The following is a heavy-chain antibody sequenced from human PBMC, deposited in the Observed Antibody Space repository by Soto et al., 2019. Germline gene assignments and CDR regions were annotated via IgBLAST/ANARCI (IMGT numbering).Heavy chain of an antibody. J-gene: IGHJ4*02. CDR3: GRGGGPYVWFNEF. CDR2: IIPVFGTT. V-gene: IGHV1-69*01. Sequence: QEQLVQSGPEAKKPGSSVKVSCKDSGGLFSSFAISWVRQAPGQGLEWLGGIIPVFGTTNYAEKFQGRVTITADESTNTAYMELSSLRSGDTAMYYCGRGGGPYVWFNEFWGQGTLVTVSS. CDR1: GGLFSSFA. D-gene: IGHD3-16*01.